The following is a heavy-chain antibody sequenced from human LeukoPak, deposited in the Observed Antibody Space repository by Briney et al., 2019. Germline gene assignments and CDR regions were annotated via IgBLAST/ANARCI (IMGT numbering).Heavy chain of an antibody. CDR2: IWYDGSNK. Sequence: GGSLRLSCAASGFTFSSYGMHWVRQAPGKGLEWVAAIWYDGSNKYYADSVKGRFTISRDNSKNTLYLQMNSLRAEDTAVYYCARSPEHYYDSSGTPEAHYWGQGTLVTVSS. D-gene: IGHD3-22*01. J-gene: IGHJ4*02. CDR1: GFTFSSYG. CDR3: ARSPEHYYDSSGTPEAHY. V-gene: IGHV3-33*01.